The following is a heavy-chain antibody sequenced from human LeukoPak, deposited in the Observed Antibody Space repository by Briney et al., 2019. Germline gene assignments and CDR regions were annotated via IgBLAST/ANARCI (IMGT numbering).Heavy chain of an antibody. CDR2: IYYSGST. CDR3: ARDSGTTGEVKFDP. J-gene: IGHJ5*02. V-gene: IGHV4-59*01. D-gene: IGHD1-7*01. Sequence: PSETLSLTCTVSGGSISSYYWSWIRQPPGKGLEWIGYIYYSGSTSYNPSLKSRVTISVDTSKKQFSLKLSSVTAADTAFYYCARDSGTTGEVKFDPWGQGTLVTVSS. CDR1: GGSISSYY.